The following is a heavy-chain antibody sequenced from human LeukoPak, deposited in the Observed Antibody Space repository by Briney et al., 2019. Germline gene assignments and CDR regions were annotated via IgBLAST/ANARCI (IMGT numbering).Heavy chain of an antibody. CDR2: ISSSGSTI. CDR1: GFTFSDYY. Sequence: GGSLRLSCAASGFTFSDYYMSWIRQAPGKGLEWVSYISSSGSTIYYADSVKGRFTISRDNAKNSLYLQMNSLRAEDKAVYYCARERVVTAIRRWFDPWGQGTLVTVSS. CDR3: ARERVVTAIRRWFDP. V-gene: IGHV3-11*01. J-gene: IGHJ5*02. D-gene: IGHD2-21*02.